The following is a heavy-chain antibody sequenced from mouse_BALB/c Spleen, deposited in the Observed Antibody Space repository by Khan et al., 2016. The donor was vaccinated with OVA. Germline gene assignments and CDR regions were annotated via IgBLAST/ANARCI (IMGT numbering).Heavy chain of an antibody. J-gene: IGHJ2*01. V-gene: IGHV1-7*01. D-gene: IGHD2-3*01. Sequence: QVQLQQSGAELAKPGASVKMSCKASGYTFANYWMHWVKQRPGQGLDWIGYINPSTGYTDYNQKFKDKATLTADKSSSTASMQLSSLTSEDSACYYYSRIGSSYVTTFVYWSQGTTLTVSA. CDR2: INPSTGYT. CDR1: GYTFANYW. CDR3: SRIGSSYVTTFVY.